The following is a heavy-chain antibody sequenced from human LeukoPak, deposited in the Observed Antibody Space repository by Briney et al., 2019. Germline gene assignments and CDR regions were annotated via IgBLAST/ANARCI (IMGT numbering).Heavy chain of an antibody. CDR2: ISSNGGTT. CDR3: VKDDSSGYSDY. CDR1: GFTFSSYA. Sequence: GGSLRLSCSASGFTFSSYAMHWVRQAPGMGLEYVSAISSNGGTTYYADSVKGRFTISRDNSKNTLYLQMTSLRAEDTAVYYCVKDDSSGYSDYWGQGTLVTVSS. D-gene: IGHD3-22*01. J-gene: IGHJ4*02. V-gene: IGHV3-64D*06.